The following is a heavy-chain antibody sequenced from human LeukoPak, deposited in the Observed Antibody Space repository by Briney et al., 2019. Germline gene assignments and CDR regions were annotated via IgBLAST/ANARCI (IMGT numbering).Heavy chain of an antibody. J-gene: IGHJ4*02. D-gene: IGHD3-10*01. Sequence: ASVKVSCKAPGYTFSNYRITWVRQAPGQGVEWMGWISVYNGNTNYAQKVQGRVTMSTDTSTSTAYMELRSLRSDDTAVYYCATDLGIYYGSGSSDYWGQGTLVTVSS. CDR1: GYTFSNYR. CDR3: ATDLGIYYGSGSSDY. V-gene: IGHV1-18*01. CDR2: ISVYNGNT.